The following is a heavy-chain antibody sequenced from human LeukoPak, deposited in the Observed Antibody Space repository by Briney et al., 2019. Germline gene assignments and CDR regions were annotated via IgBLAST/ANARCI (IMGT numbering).Heavy chain of an antibody. CDR2: ISSSSSYI. CDR1: GFTFSSYS. Sequence: GGSLRLSCAASGFTFSSYSMNCVRQAPGKGLEWVSSISSSSSYIYYADSVKGRFTISRDNAKNSLYLQMNSLRAEDTAVYYCARGQLVGEGYFDYWGQGTLVTVSS. CDR3: ARGQLVGEGYFDY. V-gene: IGHV3-21*01. J-gene: IGHJ4*02. D-gene: IGHD6-6*01.